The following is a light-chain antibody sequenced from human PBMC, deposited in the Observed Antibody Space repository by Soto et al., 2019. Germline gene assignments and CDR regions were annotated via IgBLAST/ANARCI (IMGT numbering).Light chain of an antibody. CDR3: GTWYNSLIAYV. CDR1: SSNIGKNY. Sequence: QSVLTQPPSVSAAPRQKVTISCSGSSSNIGKNYVSWYQQIPGTAPKLLIYDNDKRPSGIPDRFSGSKSGTSATLVITGLQTGDEADYYCGTWYNSLIAYVFGTGTKLTVL. J-gene: IGLJ1*01. V-gene: IGLV1-51*01. CDR2: DND.